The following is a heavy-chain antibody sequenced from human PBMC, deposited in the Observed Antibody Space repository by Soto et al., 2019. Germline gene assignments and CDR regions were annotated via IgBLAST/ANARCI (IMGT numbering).Heavy chain of an antibody. V-gene: IGHV4-39*01. Sequence: PSETLSLTCTASDGSISSSSYYWGWIRQPPGEGLVWIGSFYYSGSTYYNPSLKSRVTISVDTSKNQFSLRLSSVTAADTAVYYCARHGPYTYYFYMDVWGKGTTVTVSS. D-gene: IGHD1-20*01. J-gene: IGHJ6*03. CDR1: DGSISSSSYY. CDR2: FYYSGST. CDR3: ARHGPYTYYFYMDV.